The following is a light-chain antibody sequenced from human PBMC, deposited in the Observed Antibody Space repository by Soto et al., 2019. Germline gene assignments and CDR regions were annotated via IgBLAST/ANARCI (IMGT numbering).Light chain of an antibody. CDR1: SSDVGGYDF. Sequence: QPASVSGSPGQSITISCTGTSSDVGGYDFVSWYQQYPGKAPKLMIYEVSNRPSGVSNRFSGSKSGNTASLTISGLQAEDEADYYCSSYTNSSPWVFGGGTKVTVL. V-gene: IGLV2-14*01. CDR3: SSYTNSSPWV. CDR2: EVS. J-gene: IGLJ3*02.